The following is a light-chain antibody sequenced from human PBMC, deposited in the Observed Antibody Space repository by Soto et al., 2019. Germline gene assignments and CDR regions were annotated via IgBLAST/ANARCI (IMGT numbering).Light chain of an antibody. CDR1: QSVSSY. CDR2: DAS. J-gene: IGKJ2*01. Sequence: EIVLTQSPATLSLSPGERATLSCRASQSVSSYLAWYQQKPGQAPRLLIYDASNRATGIPARFSGSGSGTDFTLTISSLEPEDFAVYYCQQRSNWPRLLG. V-gene: IGKV3-11*01. CDR3: QQRSNWPRL.